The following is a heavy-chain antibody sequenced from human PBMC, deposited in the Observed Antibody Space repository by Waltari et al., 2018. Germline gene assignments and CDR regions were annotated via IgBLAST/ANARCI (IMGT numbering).Heavy chain of an antibody. CDR2: IKQDGSEK. CDR3: ARDQWELLSEAFDI. D-gene: IGHD1-26*01. Sequence: EVQLVESGGGLVQPGGSLRLSCAASGFTFSSYWMSWVRQAPGKGLEWVANIKQDGSEKYYVDSVKGRFTISRDNAKNSLYLQMNSLRAEDTAVYYCARDQWELLSEAFDIWGQGTMVTVSS. V-gene: IGHV3-7*01. J-gene: IGHJ3*02. CDR1: GFTFSSYW.